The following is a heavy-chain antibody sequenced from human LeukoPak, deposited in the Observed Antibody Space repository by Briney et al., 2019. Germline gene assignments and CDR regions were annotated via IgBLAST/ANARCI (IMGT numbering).Heavy chain of an antibody. V-gene: IGHV1-69*13. CDR2: IIPIFGTA. CDR3: TSHQEFQKRGHTIDLDY. J-gene: IGHJ4*02. CDR1: GGTFSSYA. D-gene: IGHD5-12*01. Sequence: ASVKVSCKASGGTFSSYAISWVRQAPGQGLEWKGGIIPIFGTANYAQKFQGRVTITADESTSTAYMELSSLKTEDTAVYYCTSHQEFQKRGHTIDLDYWGQGTLVTVSS.